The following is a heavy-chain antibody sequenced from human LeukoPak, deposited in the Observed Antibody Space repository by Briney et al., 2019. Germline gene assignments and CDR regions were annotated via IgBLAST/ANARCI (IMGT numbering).Heavy chain of an antibody. J-gene: IGHJ4*02. Sequence: GGSLRLSCAASGFTFDDCGRSWVRQAPGKGLVWVSRINSDGSSTSYADSVKGRFTISRDNAKNTLCLQMNSLRAEDTAVYYCAHVWGRSAFDYWGQGTLVTVSS. CDR3: AHVWGRSAFDY. CDR1: GFTFDDCG. D-gene: IGHD3-16*01. CDR2: INSDGSST. V-gene: IGHV3-74*01.